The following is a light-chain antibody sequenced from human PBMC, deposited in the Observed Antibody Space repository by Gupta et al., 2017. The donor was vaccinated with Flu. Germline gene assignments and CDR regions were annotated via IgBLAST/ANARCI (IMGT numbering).Light chain of an antibody. J-gene: IGKJ1*01. CDR2: GAS. Sequence: IVLTQSPGTLSLSLGDRATLPCRASQSVSSSYLAWYQQKPGQAPRPLIYGASSRATGIPDRFSGSGSGTDFTLTMSRLEPEDFAVYYCQQYGSSPPWTFGQGTKVEIK. CDR1: QSVSSSY. V-gene: IGKV3-20*01. CDR3: QQYGSSPPWT.